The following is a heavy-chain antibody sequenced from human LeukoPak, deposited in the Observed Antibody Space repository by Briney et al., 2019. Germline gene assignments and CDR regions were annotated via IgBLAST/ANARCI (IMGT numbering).Heavy chain of an antibody. CDR1: GFTFSSYA. CDR3: ARDCRQWLVPSNWFDP. Sequence: PGRSLRLSRAASGFTFSSYAMHWVRQAPGKGLEWVAVISYDGSNKYYADSVKGRFTISRDNSKNTLYLQMNSLRAEDTAVYYCARDCRQWLVPSNWFDPWGQGTLVTVSS. J-gene: IGHJ5*02. D-gene: IGHD6-19*01. CDR2: ISYDGSNK. V-gene: IGHV3-30*04.